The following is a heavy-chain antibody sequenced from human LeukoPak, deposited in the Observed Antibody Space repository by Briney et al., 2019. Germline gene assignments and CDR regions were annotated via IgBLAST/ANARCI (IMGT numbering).Heavy chain of an antibody. CDR2: IYSGGST. D-gene: IGHD4-17*01. CDR1: GFTVSSNY. CDR3: ARVQPMTTARGAFDI. V-gene: IGHV3-66*01. J-gene: IGHJ3*02. Sequence: PGGSLRLSCAASGFTVSSNYMSWVRQAPGKGLEWVSVIYSGGSTYYADSVKGRFTISRDNSKNTLYLQMNSLRAEDTAVYYCARVQPMTTARGAFDIWGQGTMVTVSS.